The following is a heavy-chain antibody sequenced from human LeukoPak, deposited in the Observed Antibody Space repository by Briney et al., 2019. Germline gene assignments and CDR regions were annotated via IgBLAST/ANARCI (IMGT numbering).Heavy chain of an antibody. V-gene: IGHV4-59*08. D-gene: IGHD3-16*01. CDR2: IYYSGST. Sequence: SETLSLTCTVSGGPISSYYWSWIRQPPGKGLEWIGYIYYSGSTNYNPSLKSRVTISVDTSKNQFSLKLSSVTAADTAVYYCARHASRYYFDYWGQGTLVTVSS. J-gene: IGHJ4*02. CDR1: GGPISSYY. CDR3: ARHASRYYFDY.